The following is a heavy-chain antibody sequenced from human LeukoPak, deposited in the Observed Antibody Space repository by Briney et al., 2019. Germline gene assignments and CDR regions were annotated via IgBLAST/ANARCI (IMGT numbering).Heavy chain of an antibody. CDR3: ARGALAVTDFDY. D-gene: IGHD4-11*01. J-gene: IGHJ4*02. V-gene: IGHV4-59*01. CDR2: ISYSGST. Sequence: SETLSLTCTVSGGSISDYYWNWIRQPPGKGLEWIGFISYSGSTTYNPSLKSRVTISVDTSKNQFSLNLRSVTAADTAVYYCARGALAVTDFDYWGQGTLVTVSS. CDR1: GGSISDYY.